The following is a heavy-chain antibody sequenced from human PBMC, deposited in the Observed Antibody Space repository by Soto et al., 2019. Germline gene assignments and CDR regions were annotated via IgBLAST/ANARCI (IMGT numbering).Heavy chain of an antibody. CDR3: ARDRVGFAFDH. J-gene: IGHJ4*02. D-gene: IGHD2-2*03. V-gene: IGHV3-33*01. Sequence: GGSLRLSCAASGFTFSSYGMHWGRQAPGKGLEWVAVIWYDGSNKYYADSVKGRFTISRDNSKNTLYLQMNSLRAEDTAVYYCARDRVGFAFDHWGQGTLVTVSS. CDR2: IWYDGSNK. CDR1: GFTFSSYG.